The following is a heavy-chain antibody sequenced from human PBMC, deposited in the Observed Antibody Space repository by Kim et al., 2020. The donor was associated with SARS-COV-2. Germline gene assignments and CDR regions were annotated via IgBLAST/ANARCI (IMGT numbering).Heavy chain of an antibody. CDR3: TTAYCSSTSCYVGAYDAFDI. Sequence: GGSLRLSCAASGFTFSSAWMSWVRQAPGKGLEWVGRIKSKTDGGTTDYAAPVKGRFTISRDDSKNTQYLQMNSLKTEDTAVYYCTTAYCSSTSCYVGAYDAFDIWGQGTMVTVSS. J-gene: IGHJ3*02. D-gene: IGHD2-2*01. CDR2: IKSKTDGGTT. V-gene: IGHV3-15*01. CDR1: GFTFSSAW.